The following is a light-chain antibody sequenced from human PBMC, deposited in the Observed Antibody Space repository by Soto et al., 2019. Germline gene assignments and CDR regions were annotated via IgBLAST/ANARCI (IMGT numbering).Light chain of an antibody. CDR2: QVS. Sequence: VLTQTPLSSPVTLGQPASISCRSSQSLVYSDGNTYLSWLQQRPGQPPRLLLYQVSHRFSGDPHRFSGSGDATDFTLKINSVEAEDGGVYSCIQFYHFPRTIGRGTKVDSK. CDR3: IQFYHFPRT. CDR1: QSLVYSDGNTY. J-gene: IGKJ1*01. V-gene: IGKV2-24*01.